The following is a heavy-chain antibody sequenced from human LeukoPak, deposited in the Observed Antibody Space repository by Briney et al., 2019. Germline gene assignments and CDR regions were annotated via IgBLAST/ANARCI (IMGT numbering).Heavy chain of an antibody. Sequence: GASVKVSCKASGYTFISYGITWVRQAPGQGLEWMGWISAYNGNTNYAQKLQGRVTMTTDTSTSTAYMELRSLRSDDTAVYYCARDGTPYYYDTSGDYPFDYWGQGTLVTVSS. D-gene: IGHD3-22*01. J-gene: IGHJ4*02. CDR2: ISAYNGNT. CDR3: ARDGTPYYYDTSGDYPFDY. CDR1: GYTFISYG. V-gene: IGHV1-18*01.